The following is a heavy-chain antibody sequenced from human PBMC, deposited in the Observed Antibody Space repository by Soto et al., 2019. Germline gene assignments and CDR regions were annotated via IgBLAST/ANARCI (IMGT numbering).Heavy chain of an antibody. J-gene: IGHJ6*02. Sequence: QVQLVQSGAEVKKPGASVKVSCKVSGYTLTELSMHWVRQAPGKGLEWMGGFDPEDGETIYAQKFQGRVTMTEDTSTDTAYMELSSLRSEDTAVYYCATDLKGCSSTSCTPHYGMDVWGQGTTVTVSS. CDR1: GYTLTELS. D-gene: IGHD2-2*01. V-gene: IGHV1-24*01. CDR3: ATDLKGCSSTSCTPHYGMDV. CDR2: FDPEDGET.